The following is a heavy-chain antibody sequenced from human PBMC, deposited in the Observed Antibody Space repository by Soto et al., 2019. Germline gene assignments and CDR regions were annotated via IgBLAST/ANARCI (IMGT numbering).Heavy chain of an antibody. CDR2: INSDGSST. V-gene: IGHV3-74*02. Sequence: EVQLVESGGGLVQPGGSLRLSCAASGFTFSSYWMHWVRQAPGKGLVWVSRINSDGSSTSYADSVKGRFTISRDNAKNTLYLQMNSRRAEDTVVYYWARAHFNSSGFWGQGTLVTVSS. J-gene: IGHJ4*02. CDR3: ARAHFNSSGF. CDR1: GFTFSSYW. D-gene: IGHD3-22*01.